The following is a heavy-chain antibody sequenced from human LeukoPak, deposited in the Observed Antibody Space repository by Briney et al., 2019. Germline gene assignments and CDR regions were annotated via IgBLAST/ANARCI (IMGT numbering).Heavy chain of an antibody. CDR1: GFTFSDYY. CDR2: LSSSGSTI. CDR3: ARGDAGTTFSWFDP. D-gene: IGHD6-13*01. Sequence: PGGSLRLSCAASGFTFSDYYMSWIRQAPGKGLEWVSYLSSSGSTIYYADSVKGRFTISRDNAKNSLYLQMNSLRAEDTAVYYCARGDAGTTFSWFDPWGQGTLVTVSS. V-gene: IGHV3-11*01. J-gene: IGHJ5*02.